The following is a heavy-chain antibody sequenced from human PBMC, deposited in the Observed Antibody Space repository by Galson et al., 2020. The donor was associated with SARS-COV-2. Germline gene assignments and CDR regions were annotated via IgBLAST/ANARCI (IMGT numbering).Heavy chain of an antibody. Sequence: GGSLRLSCAASGFTFNTYAMHWVRQAPGSGLEWVAFISYEGSNRYYADSVKGRFIISRDNSNGTLYLQMNSLRPEDTAVYYCAREGGYAPDGPYYYYGMDVWGQGTSVTVSS. CDR2: ISYEGSNR. V-gene: IGHV3-30-3*01. CDR3: AREGGYAPDGPYYYYGMDV. CDR1: GFTFNTYA. D-gene: IGHD5-12*01. J-gene: IGHJ6*01.